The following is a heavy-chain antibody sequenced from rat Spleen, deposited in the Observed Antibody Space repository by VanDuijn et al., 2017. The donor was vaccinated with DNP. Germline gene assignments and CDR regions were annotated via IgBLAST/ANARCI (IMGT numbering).Heavy chain of an antibody. J-gene: IGHJ2*01. CDR1: GFPLTKYG. CDR2: ISTGGGNT. V-gene: IGHV5S11*01. Sequence: VQLGESGPGLVQPSQTLSLTCTVSGFPLTKYGVSWVRQAPTKGLEWVAAISTGGGNTYYRDSVKGRFTISRDNAKSTLYLQMDSLRSEETATYYCAKAGGYSPWYFDYWGQGVMVTVSS. D-gene: IGHD1-11*01. CDR3: AKAGGYSPWYFDY.